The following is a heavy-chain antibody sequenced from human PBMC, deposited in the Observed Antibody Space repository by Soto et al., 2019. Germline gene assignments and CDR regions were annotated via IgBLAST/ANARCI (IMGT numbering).Heavy chain of an antibody. CDR2: LNHDGSEK. Sequence: PGGSLRLSCEVSGFTFGNFWMTWVRQAQGKGLEWVATLNHDGSEKYYVDFVKGRFTISRDNAKNSVFLQMNSLRGEDTAVYYCATYYDIWTGSRYEYWGRGTLVTVSS. D-gene: IGHD3-9*01. CDR3: ATYYDIWTGSRYEY. V-gene: IGHV3-7*03. J-gene: IGHJ4*02. CDR1: GFTFGNFW.